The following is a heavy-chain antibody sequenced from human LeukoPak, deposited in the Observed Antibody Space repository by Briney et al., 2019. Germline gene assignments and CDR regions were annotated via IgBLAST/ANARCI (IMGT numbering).Heavy chain of an antibody. V-gene: IGHV3-21*04. J-gene: IGHJ3*02. CDR3: AKDSRYSSSPDAFDI. CDR1: GFTFSSYS. Sequence: GGSLRLSCAASGFTFSSYSMNWVRQAPGEGLEWVSSISDSSTYIYYADSVKGRFTISRDNAKNSLYLQMNSLRAEDTAVYYCAKDSRYSSSPDAFDIWGQGTMVTVSS. CDR2: ISDSSTYI. D-gene: IGHD6-13*01.